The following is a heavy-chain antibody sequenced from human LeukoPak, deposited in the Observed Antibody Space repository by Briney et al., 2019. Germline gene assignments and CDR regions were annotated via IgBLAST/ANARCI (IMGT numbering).Heavy chain of an antibody. CDR2: IDYSGST. V-gene: IGHV4-39*01. CDR3: ARLLGAAKTDYFDH. J-gene: IGHJ4*02. D-gene: IGHD1-26*01. Sequence: SETLSLTCTVSGGSITTTSYYWAWIRQPPGKGLEWIGSIDYSGSTYYNTSLRSRVTISADTSKNQSSLKLRSVTAADTAVFYCARLLGAAKTDYFDHWGQGTLVSVSS. CDR1: GGSITTTSYY.